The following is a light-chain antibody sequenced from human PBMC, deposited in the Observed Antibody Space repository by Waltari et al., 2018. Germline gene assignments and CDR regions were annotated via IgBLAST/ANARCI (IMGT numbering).Light chain of an antibody. Sequence: QSVLTQPPSASGTPGQRVTIACSGGSSNIESNTVNWYQQLPGTAPKLLIYRNKHRPSGVPDRFSCSKSGTSASLGISGLQSEDEADYYCAAWDDRLNGPVFGGGTKLTVL. CDR1: SSNIESNT. CDR2: RNK. CDR3: AAWDDRLNGPV. V-gene: IGLV1-44*01. J-gene: IGLJ3*02.